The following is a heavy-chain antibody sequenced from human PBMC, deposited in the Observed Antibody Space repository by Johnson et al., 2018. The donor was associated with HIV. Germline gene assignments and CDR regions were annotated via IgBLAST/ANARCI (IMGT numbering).Heavy chain of an antibody. Sequence: QVQLVESGGGVVQPGGSLRLSCAASGFTFSNYGIHWVRQAPGKGLEWVAFIRYDGTNKFYADSVKGRFTISRDNSKNTLYLQMNSLRAADTAVYYCALVWAPGGAFDIWGQGTMVTVSS. CDR3: ALVWAPGGAFDI. CDR2: IRYDGTNK. CDR1: GFTFSNYG. J-gene: IGHJ3*02. D-gene: IGHD3-16*01. V-gene: IGHV3-30*02.